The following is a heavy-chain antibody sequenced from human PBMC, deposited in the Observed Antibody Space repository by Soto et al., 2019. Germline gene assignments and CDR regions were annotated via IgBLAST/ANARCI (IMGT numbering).Heavy chain of an antibody. CDR1: GFTFSTSW. J-gene: IGHJ5*02. CDR2: INSDGSST. V-gene: IGHV3-74*01. Sequence: GGSLRLSCAASGFTFSTSWMHWVRQVSGKGLEWVSYINSDGSSTRYADSVKGRFTISRDKSKNTLFLQADSLRAEDTAVYYCTRGRYCTDASCYNSRFDPWGQGTLVTVSS. D-gene: IGHD2-15*01. CDR3: TRGRYCTDASCYNSRFDP.